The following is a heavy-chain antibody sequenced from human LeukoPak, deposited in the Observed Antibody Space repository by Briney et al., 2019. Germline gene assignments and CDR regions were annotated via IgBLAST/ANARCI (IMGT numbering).Heavy chain of an antibody. CDR1: GFTFSRYW. CDR3: ATESVELATIPLGY. V-gene: IGHV3-21*01. Sequence: PGGSLRLSCAASGFTFSRYWMNWVRQAPGKGLEWVSSISSSSSYIYYADSVKGRFTISRDNAKNSLSLQMNSLRADDTAVYYCATESVELATIPLGYWGQGTLVTVSS. J-gene: IGHJ4*02. D-gene: IGHD5-24*01. CDR2: ISSSSSYI.